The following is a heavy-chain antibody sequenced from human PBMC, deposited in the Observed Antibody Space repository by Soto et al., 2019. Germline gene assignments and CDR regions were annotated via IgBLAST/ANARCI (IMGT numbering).Heavy chain of an antibody. CDR1: GGSGGSISSGNYY. V-gene: IGHV4-31*01. CDR2: IHYSGST. CDR3: ARWYYYGSGKPSAWFDP. Sequence: SETLSLTCSVSGGSGGSISSGNYYWSWIRQHPGKGLEWIGYIHYSGSTYYNPSLKSQVTISIDTSKNQLSLKLSSVTAADTAVYYCARWYYYGSGKPSAWFDPWGQGTLVTV. D-gene: IGHD3-10*01. J-gene: IGHJ5*02.